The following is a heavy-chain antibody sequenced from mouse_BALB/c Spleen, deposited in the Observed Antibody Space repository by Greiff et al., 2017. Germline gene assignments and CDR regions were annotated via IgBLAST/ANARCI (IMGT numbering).Heavy chain of an antibody. CDR1: GYTFTSSW. J-gene: IGHJ1*01. V-gene: IGHV1S130*01. CDR2: IHPNSGNT. Sequence: QVHVKQPGSVLVRPGASVKLSCKASGYTFTSSWMHWAKQRPGQGLEWIGEIHPNSGNTNYNEKFKGKATPTVDTSSSTAYVDLSSLTSEDSAVYYCSYYGSSYGYFDVWGAGTTVTVSS. CDR3: SYYGSSYGYFDV. D-gene: IGHD1-1*01.